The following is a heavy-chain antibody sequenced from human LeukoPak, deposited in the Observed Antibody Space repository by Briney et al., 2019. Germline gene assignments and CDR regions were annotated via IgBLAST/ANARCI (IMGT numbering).Heavy chain of an antibody. CDR2: IDTDGSTT. J-gene: IGHJ5*02. CDR1: GFTFSDHW. Sequence: GGSLRLSCGASGFTFSDHWMHWVRQAPGKGLVWVSGIDTDGSTTRYADSVKGRFTISRDNAKNTLYLQMNTLRAEDTAVYYCARDRSHNWFDPWGQGTLVTVSS. V-gene: IGHV3-74*01. CDR3: ARDRSHNWFDP.